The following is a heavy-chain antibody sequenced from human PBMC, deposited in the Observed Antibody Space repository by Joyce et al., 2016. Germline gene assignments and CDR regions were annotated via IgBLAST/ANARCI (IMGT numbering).Heavy chain of an antibody. J-gene: IGHJ4*02. V-gene: IGHV4-59*01. CDR1: GASITSDH. Sequence: QVQLQESGPGLVKPSETLSLTCTVSGASITSDHWTWIRQPPGKGLGWIGFISHSGATNYNPSLASRVTFSADTSKNLFSLKLSSVTAADTAVYYCARDNGWYKLDFWGQGRLVTVSS. CDR3: ARDNGWYKLDF. CDR2: ISHSGAT. D-gene: IGHD6-19*01.